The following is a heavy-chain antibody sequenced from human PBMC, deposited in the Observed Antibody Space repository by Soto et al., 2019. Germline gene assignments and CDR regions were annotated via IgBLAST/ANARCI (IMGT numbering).Heavy chain of an antibody. D-gene: IGHD1-20*01. V-gene: IGHV1-3*01. CDR2: INAGNGNT. Sequence: ASVKVSCKASGYTFTSYAMHWVLQAPGQRLEWMGWINAGNGNTKYSQKFQGRVTITRDTSASTVYMELSSLRSGDTAVYYCARAPGNWNDYYFDYWGQGTLVTVSS. J-gene: IGHJ4*02. CDR1: GYTFTSYA. CDR3: ARAPGNWNDYYFDY.